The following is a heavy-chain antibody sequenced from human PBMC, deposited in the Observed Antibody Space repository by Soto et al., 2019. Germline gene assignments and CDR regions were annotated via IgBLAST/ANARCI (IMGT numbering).Heavy chain of an antibody. CDR3: ASRTSGYYNHDAFDI. Sequence: QVQLQESGPGLVKPSETLSLTYTVSGGSISSYYWSWIRQPAGKGLEWIGRIYTSGSTNYNPSLKRRVTMSVDTSKNQFSLKLSSVTAADTAVYYCASRTSGYYNHDAFDIWGQGTMVTVSS. V-gene: IGHV4-4*07. D-gene: IGHD3-3*01. J-gene: IGHJ3*02. CDR2: IYTSGST. CDR1: GGSISSYY.